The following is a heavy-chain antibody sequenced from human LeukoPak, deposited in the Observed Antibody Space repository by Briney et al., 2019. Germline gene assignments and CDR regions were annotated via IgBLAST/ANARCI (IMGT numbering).Heavy chain of an antibody. CDR1: GFTFSSYV. CDR2: ISGSGDST. V-gene: IGHV3-23*01. CDR3: ATDPGTMIVVP. Sequence: GGSLRLSCAASGFTFSSYVMTWFRQAPGKGLEWVSVISGSGDSTYYADSVKGRFTISRDNSKNTLYLLMNSLRAEDTAVYYCATDPGTMIVVPWGQGTLVTVSS. J-gene: IGHJ4*02. D-gene: IGHD3-22*01.